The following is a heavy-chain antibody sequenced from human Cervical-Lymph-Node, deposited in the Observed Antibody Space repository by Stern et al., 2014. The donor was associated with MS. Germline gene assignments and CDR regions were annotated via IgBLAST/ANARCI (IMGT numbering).Heavy chain of an antibody. CDR2: ISYDGSFQ. Sequence: VQLEESGGGVVQPGRSLRLSCAASGFSFNNYAMYWVRQAPDKGLEWVAVISYDGSFQYDADSVKGRFTISRDNSKNTLYLQMNSLRAEDTAVYYCAAGYCRSTSCFYGMDVWGQGTTVTVSS. CDR3: AAGYCRSTSCFYGMDV. CDR1: GFSFNNYA. V-gene: IGHV3-30-3*01. J-gene: IGHJ6*02. D-gene: IGHD2-2*01.